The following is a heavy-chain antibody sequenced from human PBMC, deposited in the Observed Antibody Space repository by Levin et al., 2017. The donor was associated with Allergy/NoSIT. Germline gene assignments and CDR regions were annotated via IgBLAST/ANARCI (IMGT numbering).Heavy chain of an antibody. J-gene: IGHJ5*02. D-gene: IGHD6-19*01. CDR3: ARGLAVAGTDPLRWFDP. Sequence: GSLRLSCAVYGGSFSGYYWSWIRQPPGKGLEWIGEINHSGSTNYNPSLKSRVTISVDTSKNQFSLKLSSVTAADTAVYYCARGLAVAGTDPLRWFDPWGQGTLVTVSS. CDR1: GGSFSGYY. V-gene: IGHV4-34*01. CDR2: INHSGST.